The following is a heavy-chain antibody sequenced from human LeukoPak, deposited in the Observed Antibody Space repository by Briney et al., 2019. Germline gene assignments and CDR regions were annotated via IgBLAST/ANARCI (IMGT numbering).Heavy chain of an antibody. CDR2: VYYNGGT. CDR1: GDSISSYY. V-gene: IGHV4-59*01. D-gene: IGHD3-3*01. J-gene: IGHJ6*03. Sequence: SETLSLTCSISGDSISSYYWNWLRQPPGKELEWIGYVYYNGGTNYNPSLKSRVTLSVDTPKNEFSLKLNSVTAADTALYYCARGAVEWLFDYDYYYMDVWGKGTTVIVSS. CDR3: ARGAVEWLFDYDYYYMDV.